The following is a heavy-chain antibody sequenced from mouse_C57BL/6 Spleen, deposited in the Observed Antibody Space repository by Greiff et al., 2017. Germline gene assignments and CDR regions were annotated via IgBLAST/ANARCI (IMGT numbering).Heavy chain of an antibody. V-gene: IGHV1-7*01. CDR1: GYTFTSYW. Sequence: VQLQQSGAELAKPGASVKLSCKASGYTFTSYWMHWVKQRPGQGLEWIGYINPSSGYTKYNQKFKDKATLTADKSSSTAYMQLVSLTYEDSAVYDCANYYGSLHYFDYWSQGTTLTVSS. J-gene: IGHJ2*01. CDR2: INPSSGYT. CDR3: ANYYGSLHYFDY. D-gene: IGHD1-1*01.